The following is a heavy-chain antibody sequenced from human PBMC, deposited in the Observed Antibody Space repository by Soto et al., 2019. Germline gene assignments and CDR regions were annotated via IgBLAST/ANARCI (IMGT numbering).Heavy chain of an antibody. CDR3: AKAVYCSSMRCYEDGMDV. CDR2: ISGSGDST. D-gene: IGHD2-2*01. J-gene: IGHJ6*02. Sequence: EVQLLESGGGLVQPGGSLRLSCAGSGFTFSNYAMSWVRQAPGKGLEWVSAISGSGDSTDADSVKGRFTTSRDNSKKTLYLHMNSPRAEDTAVYYSAKAVYCSSMRCYEDGMDVWGQGTTVTVSS. CDR1: GFTFSNYA. V-gene: IGHV3-23*01.